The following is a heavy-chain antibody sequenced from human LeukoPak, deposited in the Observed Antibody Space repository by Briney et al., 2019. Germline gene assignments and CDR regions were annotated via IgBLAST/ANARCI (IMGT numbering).Heavy chain of an antibody. CDR3: ARDPTTVTKGLDI. J-gene: IGHJ3*02. V-gene: IGHV4-34*01. Sequence: PSETLSLTCAVSGGTFRGYYWSWIRQPPGKGLAWIGEIDHSGSTNYNPSLESRVTLSVDTSKNQVSLNLSSVTAADTAVYYCARDPTTVTKGLDIWGQGTMVTVSS. D-gene: IGHD4-17*01. CDR1: GGTFRGYY. CDR2: IDHSGST.